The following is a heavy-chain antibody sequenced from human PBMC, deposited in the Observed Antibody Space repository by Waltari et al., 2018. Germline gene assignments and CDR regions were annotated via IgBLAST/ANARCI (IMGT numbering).Heavy chain of an antibody. D-gene: IGHD2-15*01. Sequence: QVQLQQCGAGPLQPSETLPLPCAVSGGSFSGSYWGWIRHPPGKGLEWIGESNHKGNRNYNPSLRSRVTMLIDTSRSQFSLKVNSVTAADTAVYYCVRLEDCSGPGGNCYSGDSFALDVWGQGTTVTVSS. CDR1: GGSFSGSY. J-gene: IGHJ6*02. CDR3: VRLEDCSGPGGNCYSGDSFALDV. V-gene: IGHV4-34*02. CDR2: SNHKGNR.